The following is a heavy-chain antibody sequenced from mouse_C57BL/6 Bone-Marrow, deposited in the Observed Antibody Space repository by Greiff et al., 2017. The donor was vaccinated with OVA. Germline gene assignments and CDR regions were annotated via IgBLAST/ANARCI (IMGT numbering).Heavy chain of an antibody. CDR1: GYTFTDYE. CDR2: IDPETGGT. Sequence: QVQLQRSGAELVRPGASVTLSCKASGYTFTDYEMHWVKQTPVHGLEWIGAIDPETGGTAYNQKFKGKAILTADKSSSTAYMELRSLTSEDSAVYYCVYYGYAVWFAYWGQGTLVTVSA. J-gene: IGHJ3*01. CDR3: VYYGYAVWFAY. D-gene: IGHD2-2*01. V-gene: IGHV1-15*01.